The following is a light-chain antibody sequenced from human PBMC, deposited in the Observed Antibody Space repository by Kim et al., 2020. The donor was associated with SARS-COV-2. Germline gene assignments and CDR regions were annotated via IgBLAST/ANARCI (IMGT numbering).Light chain of an antibody. V-gene: IGLV10-54*04. J-gene: IGLJ3*02. Sequence: QTATLTCTGNNNNVGNQGAAWLQQHQGHPPKPLSYRNNNRPSGISERFSASRSGDTASLTITGLQPEDETDYYCSAWDSSLNAWVFGGGTKLTVL. CDR2: RNN. CDR1: NNNVGNQG. CDR3: SAWDSSLNAWV.